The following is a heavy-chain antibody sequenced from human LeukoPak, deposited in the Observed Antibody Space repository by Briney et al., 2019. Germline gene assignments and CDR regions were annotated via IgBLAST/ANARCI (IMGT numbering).Heavy chain of an antibody. CDR2: FDPEDGET. CDR1: GYTLTELS. J-gene: IGHJ4*02. Sequence: ASVKVSCKVSGYTLTELSMHWVRQAPGKGLEWMGGFDPEDGETIYAQKFQGRVTMTEDTSTDTAYMELSSLRSEDTAVYYCARGLGTTVTTPEVYWGQGTLVTVSS. D-gene: IGHD4-17*01. CDR3: ARGLGTTVTTPEVY. V-gene: IGHV1-24*01.